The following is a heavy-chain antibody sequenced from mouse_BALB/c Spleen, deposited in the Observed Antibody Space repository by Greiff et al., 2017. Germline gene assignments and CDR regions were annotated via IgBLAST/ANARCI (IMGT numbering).Heavy chain of an antibody. J-gene: IGHJ4*01. CDR3: ARRDYYGSSYYAMDY. V-gene: IGHV5-6-2*01. Sequence: EVQGVESGGGLVKPGGSLKLSCAASGFTFSSYYMSWVRQTPEKRLELVAAINSNGGSTYYPDTVKGRFTISRDNAKNTLYLQMSSLKSEDTALYYCARRDYYGSSYYAMDYWGQGTSVTVSS. CDR2: INSNGGST. D-gene: IGHD1-1*01. CDR1: GFTFSSYY.